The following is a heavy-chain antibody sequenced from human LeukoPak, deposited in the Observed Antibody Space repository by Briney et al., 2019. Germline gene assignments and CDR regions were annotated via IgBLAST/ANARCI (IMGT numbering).Heavy chain of an antibody. CDR3: ANSEFYVSGKYAGLDS. CDR1: GLTFSTYV. Sequence: GWSLRLSCAASGLTFSTYVVNWVRQAPGKGLEWVSTINGGGDGTYYADSVRGRITVSRDNSRNTLYLQMNFLGVEDTAVYYCANSEFYVSGKYAGLDSWGQGTLVTVSS. D-gene: IGHD3-10*01. CDR2: INGGGDGT. J-gene: IGHJ4*02. V-gene: IGHV3-23*01.